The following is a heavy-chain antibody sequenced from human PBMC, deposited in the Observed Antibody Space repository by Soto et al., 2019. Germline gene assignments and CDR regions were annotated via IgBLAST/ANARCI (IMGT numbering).Heavy chain of an antibody. Sequence: SETLSLTCTVSGGSVRSGSYYWSWILLPPGKGLEWIGYIYYSGSTNYNPSLKSRVTISVDTSKNQFSLKLSSVTAADTAVYYCARAGAAIGDYYYYMDVCGKVTTVTVSS. CDR2: IYYSGST. V-gene: IGHV4-61*01. J-gene: IGHJ6*03. D-gene: IGHD2-2*01. CDR1: GGSVRSGSYY. CDR3: ARAGAAIGDYYYYMDV.